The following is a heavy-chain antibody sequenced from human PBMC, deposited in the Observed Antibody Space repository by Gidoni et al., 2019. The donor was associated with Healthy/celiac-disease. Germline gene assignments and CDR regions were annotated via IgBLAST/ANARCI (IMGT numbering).Heavy chain of an antibody. CDR2: IIPIFGTA. CDR3: ARTGYCSSTSCYTPRGFDY. Sequence: QVQLVQSGAEVKKPGSSVKVSCKASGGTFSSYAISWVRQAPGQGLEWMGGIIPIFGTANYAQKFQGRVTITADESTSTAYMELSSLRSEDTAVYYCARTGYCSSTSCYTPRGFDYWGQGTLVTVSS. V-gene: IGHV1-69*01. J-gene: IGHJ4*02. D-gene: IGHD2-2*02. CDR1: GGTFSSYA.